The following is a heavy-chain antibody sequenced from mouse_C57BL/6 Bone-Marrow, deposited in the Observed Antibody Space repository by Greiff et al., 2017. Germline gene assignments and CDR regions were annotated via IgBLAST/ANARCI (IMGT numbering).Heavy chain of an antibody. CDR2: IYPRDGST. D-gene: IGHD1-1*01. Sequence: QVQLQQSGPELVKPGASVKLSCKASGYTFTSYDINWVKQRPGQGLEWIGWIYPRDGSTKYNEKFKGKATLTVDTSSSTAYMELHSLTSEDSAVYVCARLECDGSSGDLYFDVWGTGTTVTVSS. J-gene: IGHJ1*03. V-gene: IGHV1-85*01. CDR3: ARLECDGSSGDLYFDV. CDR1: GYTFTSYD.